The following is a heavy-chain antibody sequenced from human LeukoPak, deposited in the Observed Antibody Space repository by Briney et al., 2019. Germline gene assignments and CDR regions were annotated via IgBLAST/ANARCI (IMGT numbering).Heavy chain of an antibody. CDR3: AREEVTFGGGITHYVMDV. Sequence: ASVKASCKASGYTFTSYGISWVRQAPGRGLEWMGWISTYSEDTDYAQKFQGRLTMTTDISARTAYMELRSLRSDDTAVYYCAREEVTFGGGITHYVMDVWGKGTTVTVYS. CDR1: GYTFTSYG. J-gene: IGHJ6*04. CDR2: ISTYSEDT. V-gene: IGHV1-18*04. D-gene: IGHD3-16*02.